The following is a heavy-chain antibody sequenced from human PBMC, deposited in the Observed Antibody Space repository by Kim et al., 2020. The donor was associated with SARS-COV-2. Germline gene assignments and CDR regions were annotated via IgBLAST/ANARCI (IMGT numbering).Heavy chain of an antibody. CDR1: GFTFSSYA. D-gene: IGHD2-2*01. Sequence: GGSLRLSCAASGFTFSSYAMSWVRQAPGKGLEWVSAISGSGGSTYYADSVKGRFTISRDNSKNTLYLQMNSLRAEDTAVYYCAKGGGGYVVVPAATYGMDVWGQGTTVTVSS. CDR2: ISGSGGST. J-gene: IGHJ6*02. V-gene: IGHV3-23*01. CDR3: AKGGGGYVVVPAATYGMDV.